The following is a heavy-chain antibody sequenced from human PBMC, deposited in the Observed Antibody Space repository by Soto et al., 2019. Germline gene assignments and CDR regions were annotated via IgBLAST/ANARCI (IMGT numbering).Heavy chain of an antibody. Sequence: GESLKISCAASGFTFSSYAMSWVRQAPGKGLEWVSAVSGSGGSTYYADSVKGRFTISRDNSKNTLYLQMNSLRAEDTAVYYCAKLLTGSLESVQHWGQGTLVTVSS. CDR1: GFTFSSYA. CDR3: AKLLTGSLESVQH. D-gene: IGHD3-9*01. CDR2: VSGSGGST. V-gene: IGHV3-23*01. J-gene: IGHJ1*01.